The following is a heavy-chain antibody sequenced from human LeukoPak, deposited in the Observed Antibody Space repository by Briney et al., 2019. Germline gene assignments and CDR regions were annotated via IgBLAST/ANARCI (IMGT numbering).Heavy chain of an antibody. CDR3: ARDRVLIAARPGGWFDP. Sequence: ASVKVSCKASGYTFTGYYMHWVRQAPGQGLGWMGWIIRNSGGTNYAQKFQGRVTMTRDTSISTAYMELSRLRSDDTAVYYCARDRVLIAARPGGWFDPWGQGTLVTVSS. D-gene: IGHD6-6*01. J-gene: IGHJ5*02. CDR1: GYTFTGYY. V-gene: IGHV1-2*02. CDR2: IIRNSGGT.